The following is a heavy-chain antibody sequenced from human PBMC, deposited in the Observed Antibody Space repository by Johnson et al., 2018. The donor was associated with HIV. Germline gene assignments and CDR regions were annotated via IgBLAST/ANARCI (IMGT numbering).Heavy chain of an antibody. J-gene: IGHJ3*02. CDR3: ANGRDSIGFGAFDI. D-gene: IGHD3-22*01. CDR2: ILSDGSNI. CDR1: GFTVSSNY. Sequence: QVQLVESGGGLVKPGGSLRLSCAASGFTVSSNYMSWVRQAPGKGLEWVSIILSDGSNIFYADSVKGRFTVSRDNAKNSLYLQMNSLRAEDTAVYYCANGRDSIGFGAFDIWGQGTMVTVSS. V-gene: IGHV3-11*04.